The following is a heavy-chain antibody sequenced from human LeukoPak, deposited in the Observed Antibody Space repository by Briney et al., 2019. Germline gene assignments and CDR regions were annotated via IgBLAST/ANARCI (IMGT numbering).Heavy chain of an antibody. D-gene: IGHD2-15*01. CDR1: GYTFTGYY. CDR3: ARGVVAATFYYYMDV. J-gene: IGHJ6*03. Sequence: GASVKVSCKASGYTFTGYYIHWVRQAPGQGLEWMGWINPNSGGTNYAQKFQGRVTMTRDTSISTAYMELSRLRSGDTAVYYCARGVVAATFYYYMDVWGKGTTVTVSS. V-gene: IGHV1-2*02. CDR2: INPNSGGT.